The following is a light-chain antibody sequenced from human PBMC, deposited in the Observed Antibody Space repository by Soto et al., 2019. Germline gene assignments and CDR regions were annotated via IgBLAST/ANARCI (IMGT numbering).Light chain of an antibody. V-gene: IGLV1-47*01. J-gene: IGLJ1*01. CDR1: TSNIGSNY. CDR2: RNN. CDR3: SSYTSRSTGV. Sequence: QSVLTQPPSASGTPGQGVTISCSGSTSNIGSNYVYWYQQLPVTAPTLLIYRNNQRPSGFPDRFSGSKSGTSASLAISGLQAEEEADYYCSSYTSRSTGVFGTGTKVTV.